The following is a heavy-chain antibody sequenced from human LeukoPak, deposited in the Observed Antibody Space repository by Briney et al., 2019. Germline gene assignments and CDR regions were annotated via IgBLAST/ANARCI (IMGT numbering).Heavy chain of an antibody. J-gene: IGHJ4*02. V-gene: IGHV3-9*01. CDR2: ISRNSGSI. CDR1: GFTFDDYA. Sequence: GGSLRLSCAASGFTFDDYAMHWVRQAPGKGLEWVSGISRNSGSIGYADSVKGRFTISRDNAKNSLYLQMNSLRAEDTALYYCAKDTDGDYNGDFDYWGQGTPVTVSS. D-gene: IGHD4-17*01. CDR3: AKDTDGDYNGDFDY.